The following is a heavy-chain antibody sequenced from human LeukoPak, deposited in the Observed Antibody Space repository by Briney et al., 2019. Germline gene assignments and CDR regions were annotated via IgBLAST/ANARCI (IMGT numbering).Heavy chain of an antibody. CDR1: GYTFTSYG. D-gene: IGHD4-17*01. J-gene: IGHJ4*02. V-gene: IGHV1-18*01. Sequence: GSVKVSCKVSGYTFTSYGLTWMRQAPGQGPEWMGWIAANNGSTNYAQKFQGRVTMTTDTSTSTAYMELRSLRSDDTAVYYCASRSGTTPYYFDYWGQGTLVTVSS. CDR2: IAANNGST. CDR3: ASRSGTTPYYFDY.